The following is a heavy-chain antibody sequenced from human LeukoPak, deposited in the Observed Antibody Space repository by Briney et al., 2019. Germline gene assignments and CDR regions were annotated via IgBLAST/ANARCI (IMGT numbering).Heavy chain of an antibody. CDR1: GYTFTSYD. J-gene: IGHJ6*03. CDR2: MNPNSGNT. CDR3: AKDRDGDGWDYYYYMDV. V-gene: IGHV1-8*01. D-gene: IGHD5-24*01. Sequence: GASVKVSCKASGYTFTSYDINWVRQATGQGLEWMGWMNPNSGNTGYAQKFQGRVTMTRNTSISTAYMELSSLRAEDTAVYYCAKDRDGDGWDYYYYMDVWGKGTTVTISS.